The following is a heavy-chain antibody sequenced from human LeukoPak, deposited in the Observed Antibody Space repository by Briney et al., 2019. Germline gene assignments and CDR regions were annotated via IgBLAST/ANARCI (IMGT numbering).Heavy chain of an antibody. V-gene: IGHV3-33*01. CDR3: AREGTEYSSSLDY. D-gene: IGHD6-6*01. Sequence: GRSLRLSCAASGFTFSSHGMHWVRQAPGQGLEWVAVIWYDGSNKYYADSVKGRFTISRDNSKNTLYLQMNSLRAEDTAVYYCAREGTEYSSSLDYWGQGTLVTVSS. J-gene: IGHJ4*02. CDR1: GFTFSSHG. CDR2: IWYDGSNK.